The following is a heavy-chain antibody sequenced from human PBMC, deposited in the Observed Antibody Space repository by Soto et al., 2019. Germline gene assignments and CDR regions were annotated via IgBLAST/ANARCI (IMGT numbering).Heavy chain of an antibody. CDR2: ISAYNGNT. D-gene: IGHD6-19*01. Sequence: QVQLVQSGAEVKKPGASVKVSCKASGYTFTSYGISWVRQASGQGLEWMGWISAYNGNTNYAQKLQGRVTMTTDTSTSTAYMELRSLRSDDTAVYYCAREYIEYSSGWYSLDYWGQGTLVTVSS. J-gene: IGHJ4*02. CDR1: GYTFTSYG. V-gene: IGHV1-18*04. CDR3: AREYIEYSSGWYSLDY.